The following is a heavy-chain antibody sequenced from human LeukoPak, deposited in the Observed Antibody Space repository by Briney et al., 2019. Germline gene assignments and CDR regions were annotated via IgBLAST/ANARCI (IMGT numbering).Heavy chain of an antibody. V-gene: IGHV4-30-4*08. CDR2: IYYSGST. Sequence: SETLSLTCTVSGGSISSGDYYWSWIRQPPGKGLEWIGYIYYSGSTYYNPSLKSRVTISVDTSKNQFSLKLSSVTAADTAVYYCAREVRFLEWSTPYYYMDVRGKGTTVTVSS. CDR3: AREVRFLEWSTPYYYMDV. CDR1: GGSISSGDYY. J-gene: IGHJ6*03. D-gene: IGHD3-3*01.